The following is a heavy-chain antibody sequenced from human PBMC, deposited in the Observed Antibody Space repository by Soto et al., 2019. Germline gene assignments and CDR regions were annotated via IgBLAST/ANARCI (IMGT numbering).Heavy chain of an antibody. D-gene: IGHD2-2*01. Sequence: GGSLRLSCAASGFNFDDYTMRWVRQAPGKGLEWVSLISWDGGSTYYADSVKGRFTISRDNSKNSLYLQMNSLRTEDTALYYCAKDFPTGRYCSSTSCPRSGMDVWGQGTTVTVSS. CDR2: ISWDGGST. CDR1: GFNFDDYT. J-gene: IGHJ6*02. V-gene: IGHV3-43*01. CDR3: AKDFPTGRYCSSTSCPRSGMDV.